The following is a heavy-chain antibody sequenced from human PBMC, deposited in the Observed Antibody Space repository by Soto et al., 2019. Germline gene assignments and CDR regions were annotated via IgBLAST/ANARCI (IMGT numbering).Heavy chain of an antibody. D-gene: IGHD3-22*01. Sequence: GESLKISCKGSGYSFTSYWIGWVRQMPGKGLEWMGIIYPGDSDTRYSPSFQGQVTISADKSISTAYLQWSSLKASDTAMYYCARPKVSYDSSGYPWADAFDIWGQGTMVTVSS. CDR2: IYPGDSDT. CDR3: ARPKVSYDSSGYPWADAFDI. V-gene: IGHV5-51*01. J-gene: IGHJ3*02. CDR1: GYSFTSYW.